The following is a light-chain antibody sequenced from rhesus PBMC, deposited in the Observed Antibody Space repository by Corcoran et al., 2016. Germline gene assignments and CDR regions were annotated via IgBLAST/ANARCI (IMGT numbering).Light chain of an antibody. Sequence: DIQMTQSPSSLSASVGDRVTISCRASQTISSYLAWYQQKPGKVPKLLIYTASNLESGVPSRFSGSGSGTEFTRTISSLQPEDFATYYCQQHNSLPFTFGQGTKMEIK. CDR2: TAS. V-gene: IGKV1-44*03. CDR1: QTISSY. CDR3: QQHNSLPFT. J-gene: IGKJ2*01.